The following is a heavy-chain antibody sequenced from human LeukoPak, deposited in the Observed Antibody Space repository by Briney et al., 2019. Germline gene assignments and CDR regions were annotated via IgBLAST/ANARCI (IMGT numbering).Heavy chain of an antibody. CDR1: GFTFSSYG. J-gene: IGHJ3*02. CDR2: IWYDGSNK. V-gene: IGHV3-33*01. Sequence: PGRSLRLSCAASGFTFSSYGMHWVRQAPGKGLEWVAVIWYDGSNKYYADSVKGRFTISRDNSKNTLYLQMNSLRAEDTAVYYCARERGRWGILGHDAFDIWGQGTMVTVSS. CDR3: ARERGRWGILGHDAFDI. D-gene: IGHD2-8*02.